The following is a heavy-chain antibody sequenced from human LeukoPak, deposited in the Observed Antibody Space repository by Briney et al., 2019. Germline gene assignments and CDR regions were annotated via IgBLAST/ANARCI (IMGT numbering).Heavy chain of an antibody. CDR2: IIPIFGTA. CDR3: ARDVSDCSGGSCYSYYFDY. CDR1: GGTFSSYA. D-gene: IGHD2-15*01. V-gene: IGHV1-69*13. J-gene: IGHJ4*02. Sequence: SVKVSCKASGGTFSSYAISWVRQAPGQRLEWMGGIIPIFGTANYAQKFQGRVTITADESTSTAYMELSSLRSEDTAVYYCARDVSDCSGGSCYSYYFDYWGQGTLVTVSS.